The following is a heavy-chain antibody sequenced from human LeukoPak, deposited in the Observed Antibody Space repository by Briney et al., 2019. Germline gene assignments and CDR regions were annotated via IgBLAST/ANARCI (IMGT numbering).Heavy chain of an antibody. V-gene: IGHV4-34*01. CDR2: INHSGST. CDR3: ARGLGDSKVY. Sequence: PSETLSLTCAVYGGSFSGYYWSWIRQPPGKGLEWIGEINHSGSTNYNPSLKSRVTISVDTSKNQFSLKLSSVTAADTAVYYCARGLGDSKVYWGQGTLVTVSS. J-gene: IGHJ4*02. CDR1: GGSFSGYY. D-gene: IGHD3-22*01.